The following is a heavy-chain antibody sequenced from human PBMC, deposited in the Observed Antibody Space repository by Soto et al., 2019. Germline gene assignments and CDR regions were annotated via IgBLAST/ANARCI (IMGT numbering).Heavy chain of an antibody. J-gene: IGHJ6*02. CDR3: ASPTVPAAMWSLNYYYGMDV. Sequence: PGGSLRLSCAASGFTFSSYAMHWVRQAPGKGLEWVAVISYDGSNKYYADSVKGRFTISRDNSKNTLYLQMNSLRAEDTAVYYCASPTVPAAMWSLNYYYGMDVWGQGTTVTVSS. CDR1: GFTFSSYA. V-gene: IGHV3-30-3*01. CDR2: ISYDGSNK. D-gene: IGHD2-2*01.